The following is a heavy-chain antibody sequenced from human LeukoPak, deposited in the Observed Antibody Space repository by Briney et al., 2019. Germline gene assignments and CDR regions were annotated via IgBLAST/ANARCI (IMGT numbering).Heavy chain of an antibody. J-gene: IGHJ3*02. CDR3: AKDMRPYFDAFDI. CDR1: GFTFSSYA. Sequence: GGSLRLSCAVSGFTFSSYAMNWVRQAPGKGLEWVSYISSSSSTIYYADSVKGRFTISRDNAKNSLFLQMNSLRAEDMALYYCAKDMRPYFDAFDIWGQGTMVTVSS. D-gene: IGHD2-2*01. V-gene: IGHV3-48*04. CDR2: ISSSSSTI.